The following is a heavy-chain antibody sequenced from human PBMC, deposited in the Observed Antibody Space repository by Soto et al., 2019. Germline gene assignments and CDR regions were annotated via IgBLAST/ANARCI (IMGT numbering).Heavy chain of an antibody. CDR2: INHSGST. CDR1: GGSFSGYY. J-gene: IGHJ4*02. V-gene: IGHV4-34*01. D-gene: IGHD5-18*01. CDR3: ARAGYSYGFGSGKPLDY. Sequence: QVQLQQWGAGLLKPSETLSLTCAVYGGSFSGYYWSWIRQPPGKGLEWIGEINHSGSTNYNPSLKSRVTISVDTSKNQFSLKLSSVTAADTAVYYCARAGYSYGFGSGKPLDYWGQGTLVTVSS.